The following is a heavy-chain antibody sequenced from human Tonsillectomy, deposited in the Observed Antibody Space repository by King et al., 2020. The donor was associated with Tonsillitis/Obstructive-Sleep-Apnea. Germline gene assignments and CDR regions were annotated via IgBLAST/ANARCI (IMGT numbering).Heavy chain of an antibody. CDR1: GVSLSTRGVG. V-gene: IGHV2-5*02. D-gene: IGHD2-2*02. Sequence: TLKESGPTLVKPTQTLTLTCTFSGVSLSTRGVGVGWIRQPPGKAPGLRTLIYLDDVKRHSPSLKSRLTITKGTSKNQVVLTMTNMDPVDTATYYCAHSLHYTLGLWGQGTLVTVSS. J-gene: IGHJ4*02. CDR3: AHSLHYTLGL. CDR2: IYLDDVK.